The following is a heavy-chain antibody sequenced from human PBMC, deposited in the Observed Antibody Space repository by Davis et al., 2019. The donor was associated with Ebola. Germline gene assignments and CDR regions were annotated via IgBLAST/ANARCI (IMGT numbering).Heavy chain of an antibody. CDR1: GFTVSSNY. Sequence: PGGSLRLSCAASGFTVSSNYMSWVRQAPGKGLEWVSVIYSGGSTYYADSVKGRFTISRDNSKNTLYLQMNSLRAEDTAVYYCTIATSSSWYVRWGQGTLVTVSS. CDR3: TIATSSSWYVR. D-gene: IGHD6-13*01. CDR2: IYSGGST. V-gene: IGHV3-66*01. J-gene: IGHJ4*02.